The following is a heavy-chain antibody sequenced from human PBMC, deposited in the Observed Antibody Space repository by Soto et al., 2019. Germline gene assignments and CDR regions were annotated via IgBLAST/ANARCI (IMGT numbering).Heavy chain of an antibody. Sequence: GASVKVSCKASGYTFTSYGISWVRQAPGQGLEWMGWISAYNGNTNYAQKLQGRVTMTTDTSTSTAYMELRSLRSDDTAVYYCARGYYDSSGYYWGDAFDIWGQGTMVTVSS. D-gene: IGHD3-22*01. V-gene: IGHV1-18*04. CDR1: GYTFTSYG. CDR3: ARGYYDSSGYYWGDAFDI. J-gene: IGHJ3*02. CDR2: ISAYNGNT.